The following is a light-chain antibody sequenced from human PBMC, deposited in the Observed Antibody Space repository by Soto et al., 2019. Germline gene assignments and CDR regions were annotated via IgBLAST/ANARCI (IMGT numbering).Light chain of an antibody. CDR2: EVN. J-gene: IGLJ1*01. CDR3: SSYAGSNNYV. V-gene: IGLV2-14*01. Sequence: QSVLTQPASVSGSPRQSITISCTGASSDVGGYTYVSWYQQHPGKAPKLMIYEVNNRPSGVSNRFSGSKSGNTASLTVSGLQAEDEADYYCSSYAGSNNYVFGIGTKATVL. CDR1: SSDVGGYTY.